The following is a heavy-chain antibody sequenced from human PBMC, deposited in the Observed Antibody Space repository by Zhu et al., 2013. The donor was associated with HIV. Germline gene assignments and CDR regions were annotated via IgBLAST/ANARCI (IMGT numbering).Heavy chain of an antibody. J-gene: IGHJ4*02. Sequence: QVLLVQSGAEVKKPGASLRISCKAPGVTTKNYYIHWLRQAPGEGLQWMGIINPSGGTGYGQAFQGRVSMTRDPSINTVYMELNGLTSDDTAMYYCVRGTPVKSFDSWARELWSPSPQ. CDR1: GVTTKNYY. CDR3: VRGTPVKSFDS. V-gene: IGHV1-46*02. CDR2: INPSGGT.